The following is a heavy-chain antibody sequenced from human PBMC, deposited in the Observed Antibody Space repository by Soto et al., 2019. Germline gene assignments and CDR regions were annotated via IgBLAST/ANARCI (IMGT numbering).Heavy chain of an antibody. CDR1: GASISTGGYY. CDR2: IYYSATT. CDR3: ARVDVTVTSYYFDY. D-gene: IGHD4-17*01. V-gene: IGHV4-31*03. Sequence: QVQLQESGPGLLKPSQTLSLTCTVSGASISTGGYYWSWIRQPPGKGLEWIGYIYYSATTYNPSFKSRVSISVHTSKNQFSLKLSSVTAADTAVYYCARVDVTVTSYYFDYWGQGTLVTVSS. J-gene: IGHJ4*02.